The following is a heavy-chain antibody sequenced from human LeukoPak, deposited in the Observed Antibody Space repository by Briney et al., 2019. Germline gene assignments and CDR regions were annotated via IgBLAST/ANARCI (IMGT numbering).Heavy chain of an antibody. CDR3: ARGDLGYYYDRSGPIDY. CDR2: LNPKSGGT. Sequence: ASVKVSCKASGYTFTGYNIHWVRQAPGQGLEWMGWLNPKSGGTIYAQQFQGRVTMTRDTSISTAYMELSSLRSDDTAVYYRARGDLGYYYDRSGPIDYWGQGNLVTVSS. CDR1: GYTFTGYN. V-gene: IGHV1-2*02. D-gene: IGHD3-22*01. J-gene: IGHJ4*02.